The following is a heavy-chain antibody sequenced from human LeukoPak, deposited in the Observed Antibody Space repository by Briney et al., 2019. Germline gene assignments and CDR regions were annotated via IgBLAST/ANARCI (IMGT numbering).Heavy chain of an antibody. J-gene: IGHJ4*02. CDR2: IWSDGSDK. CDR1: GFTFSNFG. CDR3: AREEGATPTLDY. Sequence: GRSLRLSCAASGFTFSNFGMHWVRQAPGKGLEWVAVIWSDGSDKYYVDSVKGRFTISRDNAKNSLYLQMNSLRAEDTAVYYCAREEGATPTLDYWGQGTLVTVSS. V-gene: IGHV3-33*01. D-gene: IGHD1-26*01.